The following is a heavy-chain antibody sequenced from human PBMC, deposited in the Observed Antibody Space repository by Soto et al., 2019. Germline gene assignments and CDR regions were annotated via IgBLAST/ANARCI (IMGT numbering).Heavy chain of an antibody. J-gene: IGHJ6*02. CDR1: GYFFTSYW. V-gene: IGHV5-51*01. CDR2: IYPSDSDT. CDR3: ARHRAAPTNYYVSSGYSQNGMDV. D-gene: IGHD3-22*01. Sequence: GESLKLSCKGSGYFFTSYWIACVLQMPGKGLEWMGIIYPSDSDTRYSPSFQGQVTISADKSISTACLQWSSLKASDTAMYYCARHRAAPTNYYVSSGYSQNGMDVWGQGTTVTVSS.